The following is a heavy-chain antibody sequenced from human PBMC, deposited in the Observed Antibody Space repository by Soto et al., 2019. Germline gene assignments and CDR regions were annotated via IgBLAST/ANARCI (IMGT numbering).Heavy chain of an antibody. V-gene: IGHV4-39*01. CDR2: IYYSGST. J-gene: IGHJ4*02. CDR1: GGTISSSSYY. D-gene: IGHD4-17*01. Sequence: PSETLSLTCTVSGGTISSSSYYWGWIRQPPGKGLEWIGSIYYSGSTYYNPSLKSRVTISVDTSKNQFSLKLSSVTAADTAVYYCARAYGDYDFEYWGQGTLVTVSS. CDR3: ARAYGDYDFEY.